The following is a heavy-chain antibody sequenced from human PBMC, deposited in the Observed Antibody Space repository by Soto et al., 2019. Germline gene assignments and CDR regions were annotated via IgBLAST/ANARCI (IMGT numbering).Heavy chain of an antibody. J-gene: IGHJ6*02. CDR3: ATRAMGTPKAYYYYGMDV. V-gene: IGHV3-30*03. CDR2: ISYDGSNK. D-gene: IGHD5-18*01. CDR1: GFTFSSYG. Sequence: GGSLRLSCAASGFTFSSYGMHWVRQAPGKGLEWVAVISYDGSNKYYADSVKGRFTISRDNSKNTLYLQMNSLRAEDTAVYYCATRAMGTPKAYYYYGMDVWGQGTTVTVPS.